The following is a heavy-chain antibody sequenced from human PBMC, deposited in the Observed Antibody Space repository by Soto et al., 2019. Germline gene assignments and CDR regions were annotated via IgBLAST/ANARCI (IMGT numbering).Heavy chain of an antibody. Sequence: SETLSLTCAVSGGSISSGGYSWSWIRQPPGKGLEWIGYIYHSGSTYYNPSLKSRVTISVDRSKNQFSLKLSSLTAADTAVYYCAGYGDAFDIWGQGTMVTVSS. CDR1: GGSISSGGYS. J-gene: IGHJ3*02. CDR2: IYHSGST. V-gene: IGHV4-30-2*01. D-gene: IGHD2-15*01. CDR3: AGYGDAFDI.